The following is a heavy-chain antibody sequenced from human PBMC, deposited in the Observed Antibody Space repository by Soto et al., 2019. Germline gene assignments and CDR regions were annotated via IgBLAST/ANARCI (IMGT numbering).Heavy chain of an antibody. CDR3: GAATGAY. J-gene: IGHJ4*02. CDR2: ISRSSSYI. Sequence: EVQLVESGGGLVKPGGSLRLSCAASGFTFSSYTMNWVRQAPGKGLGWVSSISRSSSYIYFADSVKGRFTIYRDNAKNSLYLQMNSLRAEDTAVYYCGAATGAYWGQGTLVTVSS. V-gene: IGHV3-21*01. CDR1: GFTFSSYT. D-gene: IGHD2-15*01.